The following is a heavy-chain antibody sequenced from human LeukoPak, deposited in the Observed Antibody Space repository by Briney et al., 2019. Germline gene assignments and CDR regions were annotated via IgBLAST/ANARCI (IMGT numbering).Heavy chain of an antibody. CDR2: ISGSGGST. CDR1: GFTFSSYA. J-gene: IGHJ6*02. Sequence: GGSLRLSCAASGFTFSSYAMSWVRQAPGKGLEWVSAISGSGGSTYYADSVKGRFTISRDNSKNTLYLQMNSLRAEDTAVYYCAKVVLPPWDEFCYYGMDVWGQGTTVTVSS. V-gene: IGHV3-23*01. CDR3: AKVVLPPWDEFCYYGMDV. D-gene: IGHD1-26*01.